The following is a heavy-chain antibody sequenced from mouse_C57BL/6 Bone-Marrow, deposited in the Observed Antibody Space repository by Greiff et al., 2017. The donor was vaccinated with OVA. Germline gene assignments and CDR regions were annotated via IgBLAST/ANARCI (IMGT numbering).Heavy chain of an antibody. Sequence: EVKLVESGGDLVKPGGSLKLSCAASGFTFSSYGMSWVRQTPDKRLEWVATISSGGSYTYYPDSVKGRFTMSRDKATNTLYLQMSSLKSEDTAMYYCARHGTIVTPWFAYWGQGTLVTVSA. CDR2: ISSGGSYT. CDR3: ARHGTIVTPWFAY. D-gene: IGHD2-5*01. J-gene: IGHJ3*01. V-gene: IGHV5-6*01. CDR1: GFTFSSYG.